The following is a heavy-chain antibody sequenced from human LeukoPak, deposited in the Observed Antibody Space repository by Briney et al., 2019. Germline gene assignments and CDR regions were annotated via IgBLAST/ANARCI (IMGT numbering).Heavy chain of an antibody. CDR1: GFTFSSYG. V-gene: IGHV3-23*01. J-gene: IGHJ4*02. Sequence: GGSLRLSCEVSGFTFSSYGMSWVRQAPGRGLEWVSSISGSGGSTNYADSVKGRFTISRDNSENTLYLQMNTLRAEDTAVYYCAKEGSSGWTRSFDYWAREPWSPSPQ. CDR3: AKEGSSGWTRSFDY. CDR2: ISGSGGST. D-gene: IGHD6-19*01.